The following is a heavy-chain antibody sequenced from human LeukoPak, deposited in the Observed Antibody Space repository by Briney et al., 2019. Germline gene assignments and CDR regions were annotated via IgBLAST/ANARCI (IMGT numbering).Heavy chain of an antibody. J-gene: IGHJ4*02. CDR1: GFTFSSYS. CDR3: ARGTDDY. V-gene: IGHV4-39*07. Sequence: GSLRLSCAASGFTFSSYSMNWVRQPPGKGLEWIGTIYYSGSTYYNPSLKSRVTISVDTSKNQFSLKLNSVTAADTAVYYCARGTDDYWGQGTLVTVSS. CDR2: IYYSGST.